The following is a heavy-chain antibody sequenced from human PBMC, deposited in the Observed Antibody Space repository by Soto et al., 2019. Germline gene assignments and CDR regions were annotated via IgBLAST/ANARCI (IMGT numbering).Heavy chain of an antibody. V-gene: IGHV4-34*01. CDR2: INHSGST. CDR3: ARGARDSSGYYSIDY. D-gene: IGHD3-22*01. CDR1: GGSFSGYY. Sequence: SETLSLTCAVYGGSFSGYYWSWIRQPPGKGLEWIGEINHSGSTNYNPSLKSRVTISVDTSKNQFSLKLRSVTAADTAVYYCARGARDSSGYYSIDYWGRGTLVTSPQ. J-gene: IGHJ4*02.